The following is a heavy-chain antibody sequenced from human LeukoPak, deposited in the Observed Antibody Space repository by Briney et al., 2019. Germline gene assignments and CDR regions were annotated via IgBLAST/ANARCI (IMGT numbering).Heavy chain of an antibody. D-gene: IGHD3-10*01. CDR1: GGSISSSTYY. J-gene: IGHJ4*02. CDR3: ARARLSIVRGITNFDY. CDR2: INYSGST. Sequence: PPETLSLTCTVSGGSISSSTYYWGWIRQPPGKGLEWIGTINYSGSTFYDPSLKSRVTISVDTSKNQFSLMLNSVTAADTALYFCARARLSIVRGITNFDYWGQGTVVTVSS. V-gene: IGHV4-39*01.